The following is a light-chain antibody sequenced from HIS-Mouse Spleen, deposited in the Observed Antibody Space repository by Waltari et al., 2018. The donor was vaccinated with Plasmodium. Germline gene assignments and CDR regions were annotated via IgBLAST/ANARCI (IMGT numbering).Light chain of an antibody. CDR3: QQYNNWSFT. V-gene: IGKV3-15*01. Sequence: EIVMTQSPATLSVSPGERATLSCRDSQSVSSNLAWDQQKPGQATRLLIYGASTRATGFPARFSGSGSGTEFTLTISSLQSEDFAVYYCQQYNNWSFTFGPGTKVDIK. CDR1: QSVSSN. J-gene: IGKJ3*01. CDR2: GAS.